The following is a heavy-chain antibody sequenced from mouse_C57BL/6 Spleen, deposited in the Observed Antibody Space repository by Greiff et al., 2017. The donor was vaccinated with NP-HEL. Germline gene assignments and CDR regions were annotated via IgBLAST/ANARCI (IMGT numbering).Heavy chain of an antibody. Sequence: EVQLVESGGGLVKPGGSLKLSCAASGFTFSDYGMHWVRQAPEKGLEWVAYISSGSSTIYYADTVKGRFTISRDNAKNTLFLQMTSLRSEDTAMYYCARNRLYYAMDYWGQGTSVTVSS. CDR1: GFTFSDYG. V-gene: IGHV5-17*01. CDR2: ISSGSSTI. J-gene: IGHJ4*01. CDR3: ARNRLYYAMDY.